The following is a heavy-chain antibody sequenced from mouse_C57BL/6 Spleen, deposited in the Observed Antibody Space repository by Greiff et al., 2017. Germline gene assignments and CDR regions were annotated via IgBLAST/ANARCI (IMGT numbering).Heavy chain of an antibody. J-gene: IGHJ3*01. V-gene: IGHV1-26*01. Sequence: EVQLQQSGPELVKPGASVKISCKASGYTFTDYYMNWVKQSHGKSLEWIGDINPNNGGTSYNQKFKGKATLTVDKSSSTAYMELRSLTSEDSAVYYCARGYTWFAYWGQGTLVTVSA. D-gene: IGHD1-2*01. CDR3: ARGYTWFAY. CDR2: INPNNGGT. CDR1: GYTFTDYY.